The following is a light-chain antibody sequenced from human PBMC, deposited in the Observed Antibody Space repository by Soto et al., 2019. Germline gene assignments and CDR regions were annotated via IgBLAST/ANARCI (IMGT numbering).Light chain of an antibody. CDR2: GAS. V-gene: IGKV3-20*01. J-gene: IGKJ2*01. CDR1: QSVSSIY. CDR3: QQYGSSLPYT. Sequence: EIVLTQSPGTLSLSPGERATLSCRASQSVSSIYLAWYQQKPGQAPRLLIYGASSRATGIPDRFSGSGSGTDFTLTISRLEPEDFGVYYCQQYGSSLPYTFGQGTKLESK.